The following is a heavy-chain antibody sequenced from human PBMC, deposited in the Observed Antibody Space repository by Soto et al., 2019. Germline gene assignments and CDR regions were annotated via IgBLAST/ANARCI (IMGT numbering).Heavy chain of an antibody. CDR1: GFTFSSYA. J-gene: IGHJ4*02. D-gene: IGHD3-10*01. Sequence: EVQLLESGGGLVQPGGSLRLSCAASGFTFSSYAMSWVRQAPGKGLEWVSAISGSGGSTYYADSVKGRFTISRDNSKNTLYLQMNSLRAEDTAVYYCAKDQGYYYGSGSYYPFDYCGQGTLVTVSS. CDR2: ISGSGGST. CDR3: AKDQGYYYGSGSYYPFDY. V-gene: IGHV3-23*01.